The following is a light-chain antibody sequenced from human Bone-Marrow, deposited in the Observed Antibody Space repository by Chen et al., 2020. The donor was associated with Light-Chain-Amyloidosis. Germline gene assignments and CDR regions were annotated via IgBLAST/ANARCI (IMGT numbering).Light chain of an antibody. CDR1: QSVSSN. J-gene: IGKJ4*01. CDR3: QQYNNWPPLT. Sequence: EIVRMQSPATLSVSPGERATLSCRASQSVSSNLAWYQQKPGQAPRLLIYGASTRATGIPARFSGSGSGTEFTLTISSLQSEDFAVYYCQQYNNWPPLTFGGGTKVEIK. V-gene: IGKV3-15*01. CDR2: GAS.